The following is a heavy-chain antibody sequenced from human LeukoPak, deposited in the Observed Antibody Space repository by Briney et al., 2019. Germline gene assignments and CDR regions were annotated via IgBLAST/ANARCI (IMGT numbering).Heavy chain of an antibody. V-gene: IGHV3-53*01. CDR3: AKDRSTMIVVVIMGY. Sequence: GGSLRLSCAASGFTVSSSSMIWARQAPGKGLEWVSVIYSDDSTYYIDSVKGRFTVSRDTSKNTLYLQMNSLRAEDTAVYYCAKDRSTMIVVVIMGYWGQGTLGTVSS. D-gene: IGHD3-22*01. J-gene: IGHJ4*02. CDR1: GFTVSSSS. CDR2: IYSDDST.